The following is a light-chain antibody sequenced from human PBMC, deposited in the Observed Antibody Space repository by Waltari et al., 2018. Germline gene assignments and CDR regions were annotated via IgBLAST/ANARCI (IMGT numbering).Light chain of an antibody. J-gene: IGKJ4*01. CDR2: KAS. CDR1: QSISNW. V-gene: IGKV1-5*03. Sequence: DIQMTQSPSTLPASVGDRVTIRCRASQSISNWLAWYQQKPGKAPKLLIYKASTLESGVPSRFSGSGSGTEFTLTISSLQPDDFATYYCQQYNSYSLLTFGGGTKVEIK. CDR3: QQYNSYSLLT.